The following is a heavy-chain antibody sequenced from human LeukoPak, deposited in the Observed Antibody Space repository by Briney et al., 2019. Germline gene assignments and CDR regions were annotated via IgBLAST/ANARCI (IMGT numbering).Heavy chain of an antibody. V-gene: IGHV3-30*14. CDR1: GFTFSSYA. J-gene: IGHJ4*02. D-gene: IGHD3-22*01. CDR2: ISYDGSNK. CDR3: ARGRLYYYDSSGYLDY. Sequence: GGSLRLSCAASGFTFSSYAMHWVRQAPGKGLEWVAVISYDGSNKYYADSVKGRFTISRDNSKNTLYLQMNSLRAEDTAVYYCARGRLYYYDSSGYLDYWGQGTLVTVSS.